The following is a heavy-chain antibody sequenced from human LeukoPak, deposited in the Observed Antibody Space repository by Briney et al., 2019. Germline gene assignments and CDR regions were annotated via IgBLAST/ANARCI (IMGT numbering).Heavy chain of an antibody. V-gene: IGHV3-21*01. D-gene: IGHD2-21*01. J-gene: IGHJ4*02. CDR3: ARVLHIPFDY. CDR1: GFTFSSYG. Sequence: GGSLRLSCAASGFTFSSYGMHWVRQAPGKGLEWVSSISSSSYIYYADSVKGRFTISRDNAKNSLYLQMNSLRAEDTAVYYCARVLHIPFDYWGQGTLVTVSS. CDR2: ISSSSYI.